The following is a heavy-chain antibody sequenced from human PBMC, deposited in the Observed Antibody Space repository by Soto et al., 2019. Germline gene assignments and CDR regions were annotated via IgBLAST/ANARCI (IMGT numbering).Heavy chain of an antibody. CDR2: ISTYNGKT. Sequence: ASVKVSCKTSGYTFSTYPISWVRQAPGQGLEWVGWISTYNGKTNYGQKFQGRVTITTDTSTSTAYMDLRNLRSDDTAVYYCARDRVEAALGTFDQWGQGILVTVSS. CDR1: GYTFSTYP. D-gene: IGHD6-13*01. CDR3: ARDRVEAALGTFDQ. J-gene: IGHJ4*02. V-gene: IGHV1-18*01.